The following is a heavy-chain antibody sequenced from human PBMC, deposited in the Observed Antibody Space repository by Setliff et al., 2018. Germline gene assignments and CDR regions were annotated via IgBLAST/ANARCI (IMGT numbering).Heavy chain of an antibody. CDR1: GGSFSTYY. Sequence: SETLSLTCAVYGGSFSTYYWIWIRQPPGKGLEWIGEINHSGSTNYNPSLKSRVTISVDTSKNQFSLKLSSVTAADTAVYYCARGSRKEYSSSWYLFAYWGQGTLVTVSS. CDR3: ARGSRKEYSSSWYLFAY. D-gene: IGHD6-13*01. J-gene: IGHJ4*02. CDR2: INHSGST. V-gene: IGHV4-34*01.